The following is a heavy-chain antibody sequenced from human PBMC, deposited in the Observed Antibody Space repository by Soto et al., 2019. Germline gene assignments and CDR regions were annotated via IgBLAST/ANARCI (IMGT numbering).Heavy chain of an antibody. CDR2: ISGSGGST. J-gene: IGHJ4*02. CDR3: ATDIGDTWYRFNFDF. V-gene: IGHV3-23*01. D-gene: IGHD6-13*01. CDR1: GFTFSSYA. Sequence: SLRLACAASGFTFSSYAMSWVRQAPGKGLEWVSAISGSGGSTYYADSVKGRFTISRDNSKTTLYLQMNNLRTEDTAVYYCATDIGDTWYRFNFDFWGQGILVTVSS.